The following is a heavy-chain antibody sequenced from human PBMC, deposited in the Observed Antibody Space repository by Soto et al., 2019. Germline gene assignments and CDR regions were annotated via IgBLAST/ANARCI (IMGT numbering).Heavy chain of an antibody. CDR2: INHSGST. Sequence: SETLSLTCAVYVGSFSGFFWTWIRQPPGKGLEWIGEINHSGSTNYNPSLKSRVTISTDPSENQFSLRLTAVTAADTAVYYCARGQWLPRGEYWGQGTLVTVSS. J-gene: IGHJ4*02. D-gene: IGHD6-19*01. CDR1: VGSFSGFF. V-gene: IGHV4-34*01. CDR3: ARGQWLPRGEY.